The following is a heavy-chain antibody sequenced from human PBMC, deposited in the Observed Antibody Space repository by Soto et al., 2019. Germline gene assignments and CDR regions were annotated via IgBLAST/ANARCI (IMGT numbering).Heavy chain of an antibody. CDR3: ARDFLYCSSASCYGSPEGHWFDP. V-gene: IGHV3-21*01. CDR2: ISSSSSYI. J-gene: IGHJ5*02. CDR1: GFTFSSYS. Sequence: GGSLRLSCAASGFTFSSYSMNWVRQAPGKGLEWVSSISSSSSYIYYADSVKGRFTISRDNAKNSLYLQMNSLRAEDTAVYYCARDFLYCSSASCYGSPEGHWFDPWGQGSLVTVSS. D-gene: IGHD2-2*01.